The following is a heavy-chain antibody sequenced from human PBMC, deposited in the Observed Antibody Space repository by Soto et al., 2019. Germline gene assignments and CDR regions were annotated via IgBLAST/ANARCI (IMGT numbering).Heavy chain of an antibody. D-gene: IGHD3-10*01. CDR3: AAKVLWFGEGGWFDP. J-gene: IGHJ5*02. Sequence: QMQLVQSGPEVKKPGTSVKVSCKASGFTFTSSAVQWVRQARGQRLEWIGWIVVGSGNTNYAQKFQERVTITRDMATSTAYRERSSLRSEDTAVYYCAAKVLWFGEGGWFDPWGQGTLVTVSS. CDR2: IVVGSGNT. CDR1: GFTFTSSA. V-gene: IGHV1-58*01.